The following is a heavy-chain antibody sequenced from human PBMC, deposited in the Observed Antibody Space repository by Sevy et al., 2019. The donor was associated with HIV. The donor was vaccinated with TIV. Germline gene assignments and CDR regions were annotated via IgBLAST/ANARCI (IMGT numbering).Heavy chain of an antibody. J-gene: IGHJ4*02. CDR1: GYTFTGYY. Sequence: ASVKVSCKASGYTFTGYYMHWVRQAPGQGLEWMGWINPNSGGTNYAQKFQGRVTMTRDTSISTACMELSRLRSDDTAVYYCARGFRYDYGDPKLRYFDYWGQGTLVTVSS. CDR3: ARGFRYDYGDPKLRYFDY. D-gene: IGHD4-17*01. V-gene: IGHV1-2*02. CDR2: INPNSGGT.